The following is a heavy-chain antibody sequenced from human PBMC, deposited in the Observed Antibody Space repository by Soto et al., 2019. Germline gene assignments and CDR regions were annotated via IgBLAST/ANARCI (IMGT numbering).Heavy chain of an antibody. Sequence: RASVKVSCKASGGTFSSYAISWVRQAPGQGLEWMGGIIPIFGTANYAQKFQGRVTITADESTSTAYMELSSLRSEDTAVYYFARGPVVVVAARAQYFDYWGQGTLVTVSS. CDR3: ARGPVVVVAARAQYFDY. J-gene: IGHJ4*02. CDR2: IIPIFGTA. D-gene: IGHD2-15*01. CDR1: GGTFSSYA. V-gene: IGHV1-69*13.